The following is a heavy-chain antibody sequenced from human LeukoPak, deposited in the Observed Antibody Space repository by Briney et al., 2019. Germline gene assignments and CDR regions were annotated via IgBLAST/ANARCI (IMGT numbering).Heavy chain of an antibody. D-gene: IGHD2-15*01. CDR1: GFTFSSYA. J-gene: IGHJ6*03. V-gene: IGHV3-30*04. Sequence: QSGGSLRLSCAASGFTFSSYAVHWVPRAPGKGLEWVAVISYDRNNKYDAAAVKGRFTISRDNAKNSLYLQMNSLRADDTAVYYCARDGILYYYIDVWGKGTTVTVSS. CDR2: ISYDRNNK. CDR3: ARDGILYYYIDV.